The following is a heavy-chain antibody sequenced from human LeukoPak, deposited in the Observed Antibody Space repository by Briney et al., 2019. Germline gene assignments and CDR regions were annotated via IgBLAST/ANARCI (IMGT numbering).Heavy chain of an antibody. CDR3: AKAPVTSCRGAFCYPFDY. V-gene: IGHV3-23*01. CDR1: GFSFSSYA. CDR2: MSSSDDGR. J-gene: IGHJ4*02. Sequence: GGSLRLSCATSGFSFSSYAMIGVRQARGKGREWVSAMSSSDDGRYYAASVRGRFTISRDTSRSTLYLQMNSLRAEDAAVYYCAKAPVTSCRGAFCYPFDYWGQGTLVTVSS. D-gene: IGHD2-15*01.